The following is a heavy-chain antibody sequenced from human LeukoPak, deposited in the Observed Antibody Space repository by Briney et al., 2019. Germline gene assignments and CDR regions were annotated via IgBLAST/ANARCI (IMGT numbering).Heavy chain of an antibody. D-gene: IGHD2-21*02. CDR3: ARRLAYCGGDCHAPLYYFDY. J-gene: IGHJ4*02. Sequence: GESLKISCKGSGYSFTSYWIGWVRQMPGKGLEWMGIIYPGDSDTRYSPSFQGQVTISADKFISTAYLQWSSLKASDTAMYYCARRLAYCGGDCHAPLYYFDYWGQGTLVTVSS. CDR2: IYPGDSDT. V-gene: IGHV5-51*01. CDR1: GYSFTSYW.